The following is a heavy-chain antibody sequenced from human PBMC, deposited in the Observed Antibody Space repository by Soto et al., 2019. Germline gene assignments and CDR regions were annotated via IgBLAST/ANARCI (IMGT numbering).Heavy chain of an antibody. V-gene: IGHV2-70*04. D-gene: IGHD3-22*01. CDR2: IDWDDDK. Sequence: AAALGNATRSVRPNCTFPGFSFNESEISVNWIRQPPGKALEWLARIDWDDDKFYSTSLKTRLTISKDTSKNQVVLTMTNMDPVDTATYYCVLMRWHSSGSSFPLDYWGQGTLVTVSS. CDR1: GFSFNESEIS. J-gene: IGHJ4*02. CDR3: VLMRWHSSGSSFPLDY.